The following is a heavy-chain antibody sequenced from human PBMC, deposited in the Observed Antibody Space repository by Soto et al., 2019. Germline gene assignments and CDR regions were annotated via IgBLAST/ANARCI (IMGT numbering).Heavy chain of an antibody. CDR3: ARGKCSSTSCYDNWFDP. CDR1: GGSVSSYY. V-gene: IGHV4-59*02. CDR2: IYYSGST. J-gene: IGHJ5*02. Sequence: SETLSLTCTVSGGSVSSYYWSWIRQSPGKGLEWIGYIYYSGSTKYKPSLKSRFTISVDTSKNQFSLKLSSVTAADTAVYYCARGKCSSTSCYDNWFDPWGQGTLVTVSS. D-gene: IGHD2-2*01.